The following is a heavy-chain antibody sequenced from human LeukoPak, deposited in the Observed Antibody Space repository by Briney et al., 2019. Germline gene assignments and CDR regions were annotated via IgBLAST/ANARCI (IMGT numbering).Heavy chain of an antibody. CDR2: ISAYNGNT. CDR3: ARAIGYSSSWYLAYYYYMDV. D-gene: IGHD6-13*01. CDR1: GYTFTSYG. J-gene: IGHJ6*03. V-gene: IGHV1-18*01. Sequence: GASVKVSCKASGYTFTSYGISWVRQAPGQGLEWMGWISAYNGNTNYAQKLQGRVTMTTDTSTSTAYMELRSLRSDDTAVYYCARAIGYSSSWYLAYYYYMDVWGKGTTVTVSS.